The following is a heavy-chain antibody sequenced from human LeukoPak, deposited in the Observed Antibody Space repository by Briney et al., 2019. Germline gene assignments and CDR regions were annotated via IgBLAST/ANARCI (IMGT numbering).Heavy chain of an antibody. D-gene: IGHD3-9*01. Sequence: GGSLRLSCAASGSTFSSYAMSWVRQAPGKGLEWVSTISGSGGSKYYADSVKGRFTISRDNSKNTLYLQMNSLRTEDTAVYYCAKGADFDWLIRTHVDYWGQGTLVTVSS. J-gene: IGHJ4*02. CDR3: AKGADFDWLIRTHVDY. CDR1: GSTFSSYA. V-gene: IGHV3-23*01. CDR2: ISGSGGSK.